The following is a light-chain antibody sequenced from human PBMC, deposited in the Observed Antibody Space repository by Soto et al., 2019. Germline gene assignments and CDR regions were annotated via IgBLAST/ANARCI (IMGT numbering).Light chain of an antibody. J-gene: IGLJ2*01. V-gene: IGLV1-40*01. CDR3: QSYDSSLSGSVV. Sequence: QSVLTQPPSVSGAPGQRVTISCTGSSSNIGAGYDVHWYQQLPGTAPKLLIYGNSNRPSGVPDRFSGPKSGISASLAITGLQAEDEADYYCQSYDSSLSGSVVFGGGTKVTVL. CDR2: GNS. CDR1: SSNIGAGYD.